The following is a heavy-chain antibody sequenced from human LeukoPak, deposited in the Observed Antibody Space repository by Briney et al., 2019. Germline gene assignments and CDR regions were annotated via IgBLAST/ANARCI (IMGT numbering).Heavy chain of an antibody. Sequence: TSETLSLTCAVSGYSISSGYYWGWIRQPPGKGLEWIGSIHHSGSTYYNPSLKSRVTISVDTSKNQFSLKLSSVTAADTAVYYCARTTYNNYYDSGWFDPWGQGTLVTVSS. J-gene: IGHJ5*02. V-gene: IGHV4-38-2*01. CDR1: GYSISSGYY. CDR2: IHHSGST. CDR3: ARTTYNNYYDSGWFDP. D-gene: IGHD3-22*01.